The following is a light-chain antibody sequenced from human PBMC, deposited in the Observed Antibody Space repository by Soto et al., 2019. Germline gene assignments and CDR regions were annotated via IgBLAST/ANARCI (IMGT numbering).Light chain of an antibody. CDR1: QGISNF. V-gene: IGKV1-27*01. J-gene: IGKJ3*01. CDR2: EAS. Sequence: DIQMTQSPSSLSASVGDRVTITCRASQGISNFVAWYQQIPGKVPQLLISEASTLQSEVSSRFSGSGSGTDFTLTINNLQPEDVGTYYCQKYNRAPFTFGPGTKVGIK. CDR3: QKYNRAPFT.